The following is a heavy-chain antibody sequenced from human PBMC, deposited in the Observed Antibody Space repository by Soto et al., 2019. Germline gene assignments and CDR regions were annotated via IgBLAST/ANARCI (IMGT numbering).Heavy chain of an antibody. CDR1: GYTFTDNY. D-gene: IGHD3-10*01. V-gene: IGHV1-2*02. CDR3: ARAYYGSGSLEF. CDR2: INPKSGGT. Sequence: VASVKVSCKASGYTFTDNYLRWVRQAPGQGLEWMGWINPKSGGTDFAQKFQGRVTMTRDTAISTAYMELSRLRSDDTAVYYCARAYYGSGSLEFWGQGTLVTVSS. J-gene: IGHJ4*02.